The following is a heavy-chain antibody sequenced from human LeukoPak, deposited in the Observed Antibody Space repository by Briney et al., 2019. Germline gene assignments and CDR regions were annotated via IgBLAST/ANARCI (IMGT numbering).Heavy chain of an antibody. CDR1: GGSISSYY. D-gene: IGHD3-22*01. CDR3: ARDYHYYDSSGYYDAFDI. V-gene: IGHV4-59*01. J-gene: IGHJ3*02. CDR2: IYYSGST. Sequence: SETLSLTCTVSGGSISSYYWSWIRQPPGKGLEWIGYIYYSGSTNYNPSLKSRATISVDTSKNQFSLTLSSVTAADTAVYYCARDYHYYDSSGYYDAFDIWGQGTMVTVSS.